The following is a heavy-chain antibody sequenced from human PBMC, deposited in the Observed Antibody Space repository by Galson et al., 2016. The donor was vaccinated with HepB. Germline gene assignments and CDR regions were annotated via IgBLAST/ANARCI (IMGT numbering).Heavy chain of an antibody. V-gene: IGHV1-3*01. CDR1: GYTFTGYA. J-gene: IGHJ4*02. CDR3: ARDRGLLTFGGVAD. D-gene: IGHD3-16*01. CDR2: INGGNGHT. Sequence: SVKVSCKASGYTFTGYALHWVRQAPGQRLEWMGWINGGNGHTKYSQKFQGRVTITSDTSASTAYMELSSLTSADTAVYYCARDRGLLTFGGVADWGQGTLVTVSS.